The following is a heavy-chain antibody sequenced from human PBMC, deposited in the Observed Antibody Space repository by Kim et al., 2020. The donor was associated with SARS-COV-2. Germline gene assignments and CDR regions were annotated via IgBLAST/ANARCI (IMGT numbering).Heavy chain of an antibody. D-gene: IGHD3-10*01. J-gene: IGHJ2*01. V-gene: IGHV4-59*08. CDR1: GGAVSLFY. CDR3: ARGDSHFDL. Sequence: SETLSLTCDVSGGAVSLFYWSWIRQPPGKTLEWMGHSNYRGTTTYSPSLKSRVTMSLDTSTNQFSLKVTSLTAADTAMYYCARGDSHFDLWGRGTLVIVSS. CDR2: SNYRGTT.